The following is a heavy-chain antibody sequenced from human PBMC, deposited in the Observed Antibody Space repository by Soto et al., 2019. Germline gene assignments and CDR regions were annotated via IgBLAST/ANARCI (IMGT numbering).Heavy chain of an antibody. CDR2: INAGNGNT. Sequence: QVQLVQSGAEVKKPGASVKVSCKASGYTFTSYAMHWVRQAPGQRLEWMGWINAGNGNTRYSQKFQGRVTITRDTSASTAYMELSSVRSEDTAVYYCVRYRGLAVARLGFYGMDVWGQGTTVTVSS. V-gene: IGHV1-3*01. CDR1: GYTFTSYA. J-gene: IGHJ6*02. D-gene: IGHD6-19*01. CDR3: VRYRGLAVARLGFYGMDV.